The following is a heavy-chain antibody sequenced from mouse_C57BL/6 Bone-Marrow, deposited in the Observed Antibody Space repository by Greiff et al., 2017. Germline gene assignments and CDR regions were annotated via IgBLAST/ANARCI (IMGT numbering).Heavy chain of an antibody. Sequence: VQLQQSGAELARPGASVKMSCKASGYTFTNYTMHWVKQRPGQGLEWIGYINPSSGGTKYNQKFKDKATLTADKSSSTAYMQLSSLTSEDSAVYYCARSGYGGYFDVWGKGTTVTVSS. CDR1: GYTFTNYT. CDR3: ARSGYGGYFDV. V-gene: IGHV1-4*01. CDR2: INPSSGGT. D-gene: IGHD3-1*01. J-gene: IGHJ1*03.